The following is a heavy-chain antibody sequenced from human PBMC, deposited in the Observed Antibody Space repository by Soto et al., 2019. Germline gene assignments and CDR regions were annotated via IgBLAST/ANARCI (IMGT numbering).Heavy chain of an antibody. Sequence: PGGSLRLSCSASGIIFSESTIYWVRQVPGKGLEAISAVSTSGRSTYYADSGKDRFTISRDNSKNTLFLQMGSLRPEDTAIYYCVKQAHGLDGVAFDYWVQGTPVTVSS. D-gene: IGHD2-15*01. CDR1: GIIFSEST. CDR3: VKQAHGLDGVAFDY. CDR2: VSTSGRST. V-gene: IGHV3-64D*06. J-gene: IGHJ4*02.